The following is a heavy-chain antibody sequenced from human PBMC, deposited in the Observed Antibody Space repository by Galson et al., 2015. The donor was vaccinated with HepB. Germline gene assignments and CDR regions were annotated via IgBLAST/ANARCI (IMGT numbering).Heavy chain of an antibody. Sequence: PALVKPTQTLTLTCTFSGFSLSTSGVGVGWIRQPPEKALEWLALIYWDDDKRYSPSLKSRLTITKDTSKNQVVLTMTNMDPVDTTKYYDAPTRQWGSSWFSSPPPYFDYWGQGTLVTVSS. CDR1: GFSLSTSGVG. D-gene: IGHD6-13*01. V-gene: IGHV2-5*02. J-gene: IGHJ4*02. CDR2: IYWDDDK. CDR3: APTRQWGSSWFSSPPPYFDY.